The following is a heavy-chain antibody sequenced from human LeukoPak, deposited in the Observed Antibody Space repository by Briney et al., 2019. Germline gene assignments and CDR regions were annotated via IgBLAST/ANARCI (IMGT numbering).Heavy chain of an antibody. CDR3: ARVTHTELSTWFDP. CDR1: GFTFSSYA. CDR2: ISYDGSNK. D-gene: IGHD5-18*01. V-gene: IGHV3-30*04. Sequence: PGGSLRLSCAASGFTFSSYAMHWVRQAPGKGLEWVAVISYDGSNKYYADSVKGRFTISRDNSKNTLYLQMNSLRAEDTAVYYCARVTHTELSTWFDPWGQGTLVTVSS. J-gene: IGHJ5*02.